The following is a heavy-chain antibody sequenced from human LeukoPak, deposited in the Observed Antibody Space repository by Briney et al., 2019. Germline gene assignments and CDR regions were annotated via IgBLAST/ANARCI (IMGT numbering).Heavy chain of an antibody. V-gene: IGHV1-18*01. J-gene: IGHJ4*02. CDR2: ISAYNGNT. Sequence: ASVKVSCKASGYTFTSYGISWVRQAPGQGLEWMGWISAYNGNTNYAQKLQGRVTMTTDTSTSTAYMELRSLRSDDTAVYYCARDDYDILTGYLSPPYFDYWGQGTLVTVSS. D-gene: IGHD3-9*01. CDR3: ARDDYDILTGYLSPPYFDY. CDR1: GYTFTSYG.